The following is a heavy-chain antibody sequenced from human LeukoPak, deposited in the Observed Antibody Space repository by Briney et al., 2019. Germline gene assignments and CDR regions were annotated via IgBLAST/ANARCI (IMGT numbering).Heavy chain of an antibody. CDR1: GYSISSGYY. D-gene: IGHD5-24*01. Sequence: PSETLSLTCTVSGYSISSGYYWGCIRQPPGKGLEWIGSIYHSGSTYYNPSLKSRDTISVDTSKNQFSLKLSSVTAADTAVYYCASPDGSVGPIMDVWGKGTTVTVSS. J-gene: IGHJ6*03. CDR2: IYHSGST. CDR3: ASPDGSVGPIMDV. V-gene: IGHV4-38-2*02.